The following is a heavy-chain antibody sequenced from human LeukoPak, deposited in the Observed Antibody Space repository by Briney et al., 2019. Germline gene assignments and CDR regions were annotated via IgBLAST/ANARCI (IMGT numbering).Heavy chain of an antibody. CDR1: GDSISTYY. D-gene: IGHD6-13*01. J-gene: IGHJ4*02. Sequence: SETLSLTCSFSGDSISTYYWSWIRQSPGKGLEWIGHIYSSGNTDYNSSLKSRVTISVDTSKSQFSLRLSSVTATDTAVYYCARLRWQLVGPYFDYWGQGILITVSS. CDR3: ARLRWQLVGPYFDY. CDR2: IYSSGNT. V-gene: IGHV4-59*01.